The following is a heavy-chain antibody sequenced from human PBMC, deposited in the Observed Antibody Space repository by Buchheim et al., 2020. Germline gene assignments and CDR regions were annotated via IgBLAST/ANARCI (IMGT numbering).Heavy chain of an antibody. V-gene: IGHV3-30*04. J-gene: IGHJ4*02. CDR2: ISYDGSNK. CDR3: ARVLTGDPFAFPYFDY. CDR1: GFTFSSYA. D-gene: IGHD7-27*01. Sequence: QVQLVESGGGVVQPGRSLRLSCAASGFTFSSYAMHWVRQAPGKGLEWVAVISYDGSNKYYADSVKGRFTISRDNSKNTLYLQMNSLRAEDTAVYYCARVLTGDPFAFPYFDYWGQGTL.